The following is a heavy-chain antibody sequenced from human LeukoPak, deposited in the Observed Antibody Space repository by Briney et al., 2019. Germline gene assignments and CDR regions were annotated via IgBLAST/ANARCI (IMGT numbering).Heavy chain of an antibody. J-gene: IGHJ4*02. CDR2: IRYDGSNK. D-gene: IGHD6-6*01. CDR1: GFTFSSYG. CDR3: AKEGVEYSSSYIDY. Sequence: PGGSLRLSCAASGFTFSSYGMHWVRQAPGKGLEWVAFIRYDGSNKYYADSVKGRFTISRGNSKNTLYLQMNSLRAEDTAVYYCAKEGVEYSSSYIDYWGQGTLVTVSS. V-gene: IGHV3-30*02.